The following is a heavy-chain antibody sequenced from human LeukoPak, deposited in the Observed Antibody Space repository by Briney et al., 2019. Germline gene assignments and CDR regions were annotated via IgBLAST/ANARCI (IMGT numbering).Heavy chain of an antibody. Sequence: GGSLRLSCAASGWMHWVRQDPGKGLVWVSGINHDGSRTFYADSVKGRFTISRDNSKNTLYLQMNSLRAEDTAVYYCARSGLANPGSWGQGTLVTVSS. CDR3: ARSGLANPGS. CDR2: INHDGSRT. D-gene: IGHD1-14*01. J-gene: IGHJ5*02. V-gene: IGHV3-74*01. CDR1: GW.